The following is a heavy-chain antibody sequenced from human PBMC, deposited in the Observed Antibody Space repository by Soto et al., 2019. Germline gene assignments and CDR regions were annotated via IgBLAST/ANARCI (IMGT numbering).Heavy chain of an antibody. Sequence: QVQLQESGPGLVKPSETLSLTCTVSGGSIRSYYWSWIRQPPGKGLEWIGYIYHSGSTNYNPSLKSRVTISVDTSKNQFSLKLSSVTAAYTAVYYCACRDYWGQGTLVTVSS. V-gene: IGHV4-59*01. CDR1: GGSIRSYY. CDR3: ACRDY. J-gene: IGHJ4*02. CDR2: IYHSGST.